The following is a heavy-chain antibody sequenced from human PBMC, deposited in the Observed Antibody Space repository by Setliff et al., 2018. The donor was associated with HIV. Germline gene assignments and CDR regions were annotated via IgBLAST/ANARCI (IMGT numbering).Heavy chain of an antibody. CDR2: MNPNSGNT. D-gene: IGHD4-4*01. Sequence: ASVKVSCKASGYTFTSYDISWVRQAAGQGLEWMGWMNPNSGNTGYAQKFQDRVTMTSDTSTSTVYMELRSLRSEDTAIYYCVKEYHTEVTDTRVANYFDYWGQGTLVTVSS. CDR1: GYTFTSYD. J-gene: IGHJ4*02. V-gene: IGHV1-8*01. CDR3: VKEYHTEVTDTRVANYFDY.